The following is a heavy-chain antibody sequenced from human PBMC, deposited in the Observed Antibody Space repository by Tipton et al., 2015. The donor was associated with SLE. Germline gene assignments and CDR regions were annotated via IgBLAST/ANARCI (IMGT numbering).Heavy chain of an antibody. Sequence: QSGAEVKKPGASVKVSCKASGYTFTSYGISWVRQAPGQGLEWMGRIIPILGIANYAQKFQGRVTITADKSTSTAYMELSSLRSEDTAVYYCARDREYLGLHAFDIWGQGTMVTVSS. CDR1: GYTFTSYG. D-gene: IGHD2-2*01. CDR3: ARDREYLGLHAFDI. CDR2: IIPILGIA. V-gene: IGHV1-69*04. J-gene: IGHJ3*02.